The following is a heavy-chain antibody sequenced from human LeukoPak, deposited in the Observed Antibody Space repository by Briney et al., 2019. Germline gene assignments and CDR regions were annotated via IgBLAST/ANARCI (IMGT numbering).Heavy chain of an antibody. J-gene: IGHJ4*02. CDR2: INPYSGAT. CDR3: ARAHIGNDLFIDY. Sequence: ASVKVSCTASGYTFTSFGISWVRQAPGQGLEWMGWINPYSGATNYAQKFQGRVTMTRDTSISTAYMDLSSLKSDDTAVYYCARAHIGNDLFIDYWGQGTLVTVSS. CDR1: GYTFTSFG. V-gene: IGHV1-2*02. D-gene: IGHD2-21*01.